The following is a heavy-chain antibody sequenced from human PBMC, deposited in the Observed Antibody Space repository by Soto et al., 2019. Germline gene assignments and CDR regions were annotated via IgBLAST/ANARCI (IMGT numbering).Heavy chain of an antibody. CDR3: ATAEYYYDSSGYPRAGYFDY. V-gene: IGHV3-11*06. CDR2: ISSSSSYT. D-gene: IGHD3-22*01. J-gene: IGHJ4*02. CDR1: GFTFSDYY. Sequence: GGSLRLSCAASGFTFSDYYMSWIRQAPGKGLEWVSYISSSSSYTNYADSVKGRFTISRDNAKNSLYLQMNSLRAEDTAVYYCATAEYYYDSSGYPRAGYFDYWGQGTLVTVSS.